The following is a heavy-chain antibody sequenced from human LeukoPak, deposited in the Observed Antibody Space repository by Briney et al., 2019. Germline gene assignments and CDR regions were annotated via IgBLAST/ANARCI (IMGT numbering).Heavy chain of an antibody. CDR1: GYSFTCYL. CDR3: AYCSSTSCSRTGFDY. CDR2: IYPGEYET. Sequence: ESLKISCKGSGYSFTCYLIGWVRQMPGKGLEWMGLIYPGEYETRYSPSFQGQVTISADKSISTAYLQWSSLKASDTAMYYCAYCSSTSCSRTGFDYWGQGTLVTVSS. D-gene: IGHD2-2*01. J-gene: IGHJ4*02. V-gene: IGHV5-51*01.